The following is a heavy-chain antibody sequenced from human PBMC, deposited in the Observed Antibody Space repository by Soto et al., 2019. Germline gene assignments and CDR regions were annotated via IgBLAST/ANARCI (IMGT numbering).Heavy chain of an antibody. V-gene: IGHV3-30*18. J-gene: IGHJ4*02. CDR3: AKNLPIGGFHPAVFDY. CDR2: ISYDGTNK. Sequence: GGSLRLSCAASGFTFSSYGMDWVRQAPGKGLEWVAVISYDGTNKYYADSVKGRFTISRDNSKNTLYLQMNSLRGEDTAVYYCAKNLPIGGFHPAVFDYWGQGTQVTVSS. D-gene: IGHD2-15*01. CDR1: GFTFSSYG.